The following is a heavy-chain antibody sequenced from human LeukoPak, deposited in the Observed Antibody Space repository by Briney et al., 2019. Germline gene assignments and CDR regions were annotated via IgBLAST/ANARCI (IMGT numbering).Heavy chain of an antibody. V-gene: IGHV1-8*01. CDR3: ARGPVSTHGMDV. Sequence: GASVKVSCKASGYTFTSYDINWVRQATGQGLGWMGWKNPNSGRTGFAQKFQGRLTMTTDTSISTAYMELSSLTSEDTAVYYCARGPVSTHGMDVWGQGTTVTVSS. D-gene: IGHD2-2*01. J-gene: IGHJ6*02. CDR2: KNPNSGRT. CDR1: GYTFTSYD.